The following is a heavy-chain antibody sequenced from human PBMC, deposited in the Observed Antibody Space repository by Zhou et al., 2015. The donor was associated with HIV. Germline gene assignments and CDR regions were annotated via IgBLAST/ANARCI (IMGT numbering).Heavy chain of an antibody. V-gene: IGHV1-69*01. J-gene: IGHJ6*02. D-gene: IGHD4-17*01. CDR2: IIPIFGTA. CDR1: GGTFSSYA. Sequence: LLQSGPEVKKPGSSVKVSCKASGGTFSSYAISWVRQAPGQGLEWMGGIIPIFGTANYAQKFQGRVTITADESTSTAYMELSSLRSEDTAVYYCARDYGDYEGRFDYGMDVWGQGTTVTVSS. CDR3: ARDYGDYEGRFDYGMDV.